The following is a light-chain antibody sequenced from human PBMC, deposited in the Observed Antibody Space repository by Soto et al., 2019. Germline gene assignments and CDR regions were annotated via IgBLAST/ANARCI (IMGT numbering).Light chain of an antibody. Sequence: QSALTQPPSASGSLGQSVTISCTGTSSDVGGYNYVSWYQQHPGRAPKLMVYEVTRRPSGVPDRFSGSKSGNTASLTVPGLQAEDEADYYCSSYAGSNNYVFGTGTKVTVL. CDR2: EVT. CDR1: SSDVGGYNY. J-gene: IGLJ1*01. CDR3: SSYAGSNNYV. V-gene: IGLV2-8*01.